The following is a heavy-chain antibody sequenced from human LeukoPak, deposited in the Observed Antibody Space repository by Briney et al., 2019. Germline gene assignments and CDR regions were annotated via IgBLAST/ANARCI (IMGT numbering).Heavy chain of an antibody. V-gene: IGHV4-39*07. Sequence: SETLSLTCTVSGGSISSSSYYWGWIRQSPGKRLEWIGTISYTGTTYYNPSLKSRVTISVDASKYQFSLTVSFVTAADTAIYYCARVIPYNRTRADYWGQGTLVSVSS. J-gene: IGHJ4*02. D-gene: IGHD5-24*01. CDR2: ISYTGTT. CDR1: GGSISSSSYY. CDR3: ARVIPYNRTRADY.